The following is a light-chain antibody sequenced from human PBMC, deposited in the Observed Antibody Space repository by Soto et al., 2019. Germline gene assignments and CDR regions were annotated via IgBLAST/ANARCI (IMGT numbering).Light chain of an antibody. Sequence: EIVLTQSPVTLSLSPGERATLSCRASQSVRTYLAWYQVKPGQAPRLLIYDASRRASGVPARFSGSGSGTDFTLTISSLEPEDFALYYCQQYGTSPQTFGQGPRWIS. CDR2: DAS. CDR1: QSVRTY. V-gene: IGKV3-11*01. CDR3: QQYGTSPQT. J-gene: IGKJ1*01.